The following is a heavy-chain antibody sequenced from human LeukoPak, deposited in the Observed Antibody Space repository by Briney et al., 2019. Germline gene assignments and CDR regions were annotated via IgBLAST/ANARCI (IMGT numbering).Heavy chain of an antibody. CDR1: GFTFSSYG. J-gene: IGHJ4*02. CDR3: ARDSADDYYDSSGYYD. CDR2: IWYDGSNK. Sequence: GGSLRLSCAASGFTFSSYGMHWVRQAPGKGLEWVAVIWYDGSNKYYADSVKGRFTISRDTSKNTLYLQMDSLRAEDTAVYYCARDSADDYYDSSGYYDWGQGTLVTVSS. D-gene: IGHD3-22*01. V-gene: IGHV3-33*01.